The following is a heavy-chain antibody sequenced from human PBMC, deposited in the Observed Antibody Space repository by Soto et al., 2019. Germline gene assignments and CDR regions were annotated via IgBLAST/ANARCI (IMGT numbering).Heavy chain of an antibody. J-gene: IGHJ3*02. Sequence: QVQLQESGPGLVKPSGTLSLTCAVSGGSISSSYWWSWVRQPPGKGLEWIGEIYHSGNTNYNPSLKSRVTISVDKSKNQFSLKLSSVTAADTAVYYCARRRITMIVVVFDAFDIRGQGTMVTVSS. CDR2: IYHSGNT. D-gene: IGHD3-22*01. CDR3: ARRRITMIVVVFDAFDI. V-gene: IGHV4-4*02. CDR1: GGSISSSYW.